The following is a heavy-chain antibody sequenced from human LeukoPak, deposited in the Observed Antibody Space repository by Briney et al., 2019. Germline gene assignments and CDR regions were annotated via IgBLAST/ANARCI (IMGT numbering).Heavy chain of an antibody. V-gene: IGHV4-34*01. Sequence: SETLSLTCAVYGGSFSGYYWSWIRQPPGKGLEWIGEINHSGSTNYNPSLKSRVTISVDTSKNQFSLKLSSVTAADTAVYYCARGVGYSYYDFWRGYYPNWFDPWGQGTLVTVSS. CDR3: ARGVGYSYYDFWRGYYPNWFDP. J-gene: IGHJ5*02. CDR2: INHSGST. D-gene: IGHD3-3*01. CDR1: GGSFSGYY.